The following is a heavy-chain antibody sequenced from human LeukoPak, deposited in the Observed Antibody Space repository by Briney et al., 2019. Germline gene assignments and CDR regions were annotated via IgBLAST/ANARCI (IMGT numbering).Heavy chain of an antibody. CDR1: GGSISSGGYY. CDR3: AVVTPAHDAFDI. Sequence: SETLSLTCTVSGGSISSGGYYWSWIRQHPGKGLEWIGYIYYSGSTYYNPSLKSRVTISVDTSKNQFSLKLSSVTAADTAVYYCAVVTPAHDAFDIWGQGTMVTVSS. J-gene: IGHJ3*02. V-gene: IGHV4-31*03. CDR2: IYYSGST. D-gene: IGHD4-23*01.